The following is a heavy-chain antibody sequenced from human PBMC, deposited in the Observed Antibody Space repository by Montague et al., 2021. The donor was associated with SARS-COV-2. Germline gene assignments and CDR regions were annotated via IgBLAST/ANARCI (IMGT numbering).Heavy chain of an antibody. CDR3: ARHARGEGYTSWFDS. Sequence: SDTLSLTCTVSGDSVSRGSSYWSWIRQPPGKGLEWIGYIYYTGSRKYNSSLKSRLTISVDTSKNQFSLKLSSVTAADTAVYYCARHARGEGYTSWFDSWGQGTLVTVSS. V-gene: IGHV4-61*01. CDR2: IYYTGSR. D-gene: IGHD5-18*01. CDR1: GDSVSRGSSY. J-gene: IGHJ5*01.